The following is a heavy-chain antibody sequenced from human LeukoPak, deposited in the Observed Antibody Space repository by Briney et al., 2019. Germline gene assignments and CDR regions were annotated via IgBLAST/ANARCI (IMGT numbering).Heavy chain of an antibody. CDR1: GGSFSGYY. Sequence: SETLSLTCAVYGGSFSGYYWSWIRQPPGKGLEWIGEINHSGSTNYNPSLKSRVTISVDTSKNQFSLKLSSVTAADTAVYYCVRGPYGASISKWFDPWGQGTQVIVSP. D-gene: IGHD4/OR15-4a*01. CDR3: VRGPYGASISKWFDP. V-gene: IGHV4-34*01. J-gene: IGHJ5*02. CDR2: INHSGST.